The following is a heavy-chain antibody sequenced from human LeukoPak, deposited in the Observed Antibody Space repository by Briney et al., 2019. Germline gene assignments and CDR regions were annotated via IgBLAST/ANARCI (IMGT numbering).Heavy chain of an antibody. V-gene: IGHV1-2*02. CDR1: GYTFTNYY. J-gene: IGHJ4*02. CDR2: INPNSGGT. CDR3: ARAGGPCDY. Sequence: GASVKVSCKASGYTFTNYYIHWVRQAPGQGLEWLGWINPNSGGTNYAQRFQGRVTMTRDTSISTAYMELSGLKSDDTAVYYCARAGGPCDYWGQGTLVTVSS. D-gene: IGHD6-25*01.